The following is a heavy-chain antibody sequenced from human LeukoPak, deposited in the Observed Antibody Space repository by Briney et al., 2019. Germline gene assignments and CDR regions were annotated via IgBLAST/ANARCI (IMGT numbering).Heavy chain of an antibody. D-gene: IGHD3-16*01. V-gene: IGHV3-30-3*01. CDR3: ARHLGGDSVPFGY. CDR2: VSYDGSNK. J-gene: IGHJ4*02. Sequence: GRSLRLSCAASGFTFSSYAMHWVRQAPGKGLEWVAVVSYDGSNKYYADSVKGRFTISRDNAKSSLYLQMNSLRAEDTAVYYCARHLGGDSVPFGYWGQGTLVTVSS. CDR1: GFTFSSYA.